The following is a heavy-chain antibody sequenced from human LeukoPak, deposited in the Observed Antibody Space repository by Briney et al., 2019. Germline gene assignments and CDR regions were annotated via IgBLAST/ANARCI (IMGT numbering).Heavy chain of an antibody. J-gene: IGHJ4*02. CDR2: IVSNGDHV. Sequence: GGSLRLTCAASGFTFTTYPMHWVRQAPGKGLEFVSSIVSNGDHVFYANSVKGRFTISRDNSKNTLYLQMGSLRAEDTAVYYCGRDGDGGWSFDYWGQGTLVTAPS. D-gene: IGHD6-19*01. CDR3: GRDGDGGWSFDY. CDR1: GFTFTTYP. V-gene: IGHV3-64*01.